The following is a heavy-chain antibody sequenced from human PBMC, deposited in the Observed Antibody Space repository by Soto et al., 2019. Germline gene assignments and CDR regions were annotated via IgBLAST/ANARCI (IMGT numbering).Heavy chain of an antibody. CDR1: GYTFTSYG. CDR2: ISAYNGNT. D-gene: IGHD3-9*01. Sequence: QVPLVQSGAEVKKPGASVKVSCKASGYTFTSYGISWVRQAPGQGLEWMGWISAYNGNTNYAQKLQGRVTMTTDTSTSTAYMELRSLRSDDTAVYYCARDPQTDYDILTGYYTLDYWGQGTLVTVSS. V-gene: IGHV1-18*01. CDR3: ARDPQTDYDILTGYYTLDY. J-gene: IGHJ4*02.